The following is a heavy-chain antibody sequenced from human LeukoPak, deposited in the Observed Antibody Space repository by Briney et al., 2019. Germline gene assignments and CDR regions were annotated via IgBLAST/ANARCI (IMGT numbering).Heavy chain of an antibody. J-gene: IGHJ4*02. CDR1: DGSITNYD. Sequence: SETLSLTCTVSDGSITNYDWSWVRQPPGKGLEFIGHAHYSGTANYNPSLRSRVTISIDTSKKHFFLKLKSVTAADTAVYYCARGYGDFRVEGRYFHSWGQGTLVTVPS. V-gene: IGHV4-59*01. CDR3: ARGYGDFRVEGRYFHS. D-gene: IGHD4-17*01. CDR2: AHYSGTA.